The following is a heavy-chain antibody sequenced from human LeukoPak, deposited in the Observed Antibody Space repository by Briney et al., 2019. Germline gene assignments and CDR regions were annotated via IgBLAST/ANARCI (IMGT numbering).Heavy chain of an antibody. Sequence: GGSLRLSCAASGSTFSSYWMHWVRQAPGKGLVYVSRIDRDGSTTNYADSVKGRFTISRDNAKNSLYLQMNSLRAEDTAVYYCARVSLLALWYWGQGTVVTVSS. CDR3: ARVSLLALWY. CDR1: GSTFSSYW. CDR2: IDRDGSTT. V-gene: IGHV3-74*01. J-gene: IGHJ4*02. D-gene: IGHD2-15*01.